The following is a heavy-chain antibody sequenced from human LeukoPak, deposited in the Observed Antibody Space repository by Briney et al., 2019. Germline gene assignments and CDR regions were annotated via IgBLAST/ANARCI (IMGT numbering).Heavy chain of an antibody. CDR3: AKDKYNFWSGSNYYYMDV. Sequence: GSLRLSCAASGFTFSDYYMSWIRQAPGKGLEWVSYISSSGSTIYYADSVKGRFTISRDNSKNTLYLQMNSLRAEDTAVYYCAKDKYNFWSGSNYYYMDVWGKGTTVTVSS. CDR1: GFTFSDYY. D-gene: IGHD3-3*01. CDR2: ISSSGSTI. J-gene: IGHJ6*03. V-gene: IGHV3-11*01.